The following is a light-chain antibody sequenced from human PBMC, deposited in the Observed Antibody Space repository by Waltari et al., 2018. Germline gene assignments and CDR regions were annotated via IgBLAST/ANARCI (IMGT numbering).Light chain of an antibody. CDR3: GTWASSLSGAG. J-gene: IGLJ7*01. V-gene: IGLV1-51*02. Sequence: QSGLTQPPSLSAAPGQKVTISYSGTSSNIGNNYVAWYQHSPGPVTKLLISENYKRPYGIPDRSSGSRSGTSATLVSTGLLTGDEADSYCGTWASSLSGAGFGGGTHLTVL. CDR2: ENY. CDR1: SSNIGNNY.